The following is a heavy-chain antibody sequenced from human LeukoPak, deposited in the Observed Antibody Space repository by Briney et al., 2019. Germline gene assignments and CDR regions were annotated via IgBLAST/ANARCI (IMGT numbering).Heavy chain of an antibody. D-gene: IGHD2/OR15-2a*01. V-gene: IGHV3-23*01. Sequence: ETGGSLRLSCVASGFMFSDYAMSWVRQAPGKGLEWVSSISSSGGTTFYADSVKGRFTISRDNAKSSLYLQMNSLTAEDTALYYCVTFGDNPDYQYGMDVWGQGTTVTVSS. J-gene: IGHJ6*02. CDR2: ISSSGGTT. CDR3: VTFGDNPDYQYGMDV. CDR1: GFMFSDYA.